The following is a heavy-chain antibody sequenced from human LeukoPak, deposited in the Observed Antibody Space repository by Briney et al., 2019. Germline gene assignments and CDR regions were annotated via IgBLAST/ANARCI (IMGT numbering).Heavy chain of an antibody. D-gene: IGHD3-16*01. CDR2: IWYDGSNK. V-gene: IGHV3-33*01. J-gene: IGHJ4*02. Sequence: GGSLRLSCAASGFTFSSYGMQWVRQAPGKGLEWVAVIWYDGSNKYYADSVKGRFTISRDNSKNTLYLQMNSLRAEDTAVYYCARVRDYAATWMDYWGQGTLVTVSS. CDR1: GFTFSSYG. CDR3: ARVRDYAATWMDY.